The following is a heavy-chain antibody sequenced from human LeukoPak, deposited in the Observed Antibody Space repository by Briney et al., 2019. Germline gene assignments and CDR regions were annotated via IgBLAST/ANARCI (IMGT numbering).Heavy chain of an antibody. CDR3: AKVQGYDGSGYYDAFDI. CDR1: GFTVSSNY. J-gene: IGHJ3*02. Sequence: GGSLRLSCAASGFTVSSNYMSWVRQAPGKGLEWVSGISWNSGSIGYADSVKGRFTISRDNAKNSLYLQMNSLRAEDTALYYCAKVQGYDGSGYYDAFDIWGQGTMVTVSS. CDR2: ISWNSGSI. D-gene: IGHD3-22*01. V-gene: IGHV3-9*01.